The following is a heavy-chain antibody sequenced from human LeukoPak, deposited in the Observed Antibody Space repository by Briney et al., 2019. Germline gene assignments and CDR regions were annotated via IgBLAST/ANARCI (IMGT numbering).Heavy chain of an antibody. Sequence: SETLSLTCTVSGGSLSSYYWSWNRQPPGKGLEWIGYIFYSGSTNCNPSLKSRVTISVDTSKNQFSLNLSSVTAADTAIYYCARDTGYLGSNYGMDVWGQGTTVTVSS. D-gene: IGHD3-22*01. CDR1: GGSLSSYY. J-gene: IGHJ6*02. CDR2: IFYSGST. V-gene: IGHV4-59*01. CDR3: ARDTGYLGSNYGMDV.